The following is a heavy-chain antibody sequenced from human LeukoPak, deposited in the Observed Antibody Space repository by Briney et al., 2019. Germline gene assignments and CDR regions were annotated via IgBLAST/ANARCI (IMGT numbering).Heavy chain of an antibody. Sequence: PSETLSLTSCVSGGSICSYYWSWIRQPPGKGREWCGYIYYSGRTSYNPSLKSRVTISVDTSKNQFSQRLNSLTAADTAVYYCARDFSSWYHSFDYWGQGTLVTVSS. V-gene: IGHV4-59*12. J-gene: IGHJ4*02. CDR2: IYYSGRT. D-gene: IGHD6-13*01. CDR1: GGSICSYY. CDR3: ARDFSSWYHSFDY.